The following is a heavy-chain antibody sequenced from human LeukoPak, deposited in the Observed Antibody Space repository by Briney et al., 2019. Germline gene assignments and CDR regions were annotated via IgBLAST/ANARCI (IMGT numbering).Heavy chain of an antibody. CDR2: IYYSGST. D-gene: IGHD3-9*01. CDR1: GGSISSSSYY. V-gene: IGHV4-39*01. J-gene: IGHJ4*02. Sequence: SETLSLTCTVSGGSISSSSYYWGWIRQPPGKGLEWIGSIYYSGSTYYNPSLKSRVTISVDTSKNQFSLKLSSVTAADTAVYYCARLRTYYDILTGYYSYYFDYWGQGTLVTVSS. CDR3: ARLRTYYDILTGYYSYYFDY.